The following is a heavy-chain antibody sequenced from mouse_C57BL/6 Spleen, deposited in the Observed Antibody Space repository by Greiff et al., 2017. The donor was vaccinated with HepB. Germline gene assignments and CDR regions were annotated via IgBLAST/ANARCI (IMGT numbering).Heavy chain of an antibody. CDR1: GYAFSSSW. D-gene: IGHD1-1*01. Sequence: QVQLKQSGPELVKPGASVKISCKASGYAFSSSWMNWVKQRPGKGLEWIGRIYPGDGDTNYNGKFKGKATLTADKSSSTAYMQLSSLTSEDSAVYVWARRTYGSSYFDYWGQGTTLTVSS. J-gene: IGHJ2*01. CDR2: IYPGDGDT. CDR3: ARRTYGSSYFDY. V-gene: IGHV1-82*01.